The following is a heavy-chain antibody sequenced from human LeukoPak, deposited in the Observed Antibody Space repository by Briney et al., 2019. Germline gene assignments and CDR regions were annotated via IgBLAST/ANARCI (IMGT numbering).Heavy chain of an antibody. D-gene: IGHD2-2*01. J-gene: IGHJ4*02. CDR2: INRDGSQK. V-gene: IGHV3-7*01. Sequence: GGSLRLSCAASGFSLSAYWMTWVRQAPGKGLEWVANINRDGSQKNHVDSVKGRFTISRDNSKNTLYLQMNSLRAEDTAVYYCARGSVRSTSCSSYWGQGTLVTVSS. CDR1: GFSLSAYW. CDR3: ARGSVRSTSCSSY.